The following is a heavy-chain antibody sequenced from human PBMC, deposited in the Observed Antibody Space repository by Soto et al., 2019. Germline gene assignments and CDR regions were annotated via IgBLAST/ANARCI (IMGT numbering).Heavy chain of an antibody. V-gene: IGHV1-18*01. D-gene: IGHD3-22*01. CDR2: ISPYNDDT. CDR3: ARGGYYDSSGSRNYHYYGMDV. J-gene: IGHJ6*02. Sequence: QAQLLQSGPEVKEPGASVRVSCKASGYTFSSYGISWVRQAPGQGLEWLGWISPYNDDTKYAQKLQGRVTMTTDTSARTASMDLRSLRSDDTAVYYCARGGYYDSSGSRNYHYYGMDVWGQGTTVTVSS. CDR1: GYTFSSYG.